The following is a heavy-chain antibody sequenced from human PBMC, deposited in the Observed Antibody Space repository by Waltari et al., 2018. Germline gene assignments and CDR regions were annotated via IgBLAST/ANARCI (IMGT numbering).Heavy chain of an antibody. CDR3: ARDMSHCGGDCYSDAFDI. CDR1: GYTFTGYY. J-gene: IGHJ3*02. CDR2: INPNSGGT. Sequence: QVQLVQSGAEVKKPGASVKVSCKASGYTFTGYYMHWVRQAPGQGLEWRGWINPNSGGTNYAQKFQGRVTMTRDTTISTAYMELSRLRSDDTAVYYCARDMSHCGGDCYSDAFDIWGQGTMVTVSS. D-gene: IGHD2-21*02. V-gene: IGHV1-2*02.